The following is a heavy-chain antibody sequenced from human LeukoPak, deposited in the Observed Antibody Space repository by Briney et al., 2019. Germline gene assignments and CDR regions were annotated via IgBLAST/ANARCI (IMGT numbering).Heavy chain of an antibody. D-gene: IGHD2-8*02. CDR3: ARTSGPIEYYFDY. V-gene: IGHV1-2*02. J-gene: IGHJ4*02. CDR2: INPNSGGT. CDR1: GGTFSSYA. Sequence: ASVKVSCKASGGTFSSYAISWVRQAPGQGLEWMGWINPNSGGTNYAQKFQGRVTMTRDTSISTAYMELSRLRSGDTAVYYCARTSGPIEYYFDYWGQGTLVTVSS.